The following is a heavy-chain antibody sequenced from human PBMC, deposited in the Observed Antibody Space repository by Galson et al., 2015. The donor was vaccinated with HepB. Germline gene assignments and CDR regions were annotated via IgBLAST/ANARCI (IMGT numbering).Heavy chain of an antibody. CDR3: ARGITIPVGGVVEDGDYYYYMDV. CDR1: GFTFSSYA. D-gene: IGHD3-16*01. V-gene: IGHV3-30-3*01. Sequence: SLRLSCAASGFTFSSYAMHWVRQAPGKGLEWVAVISYDGSNKYYADSVKGRFTISRDNSKNTLYLQMDSLRAEDTAVYYCARGITIPVGGVVEDGDYYYYMDVWGKGTTVTVSS. J-gene: IGHJ6*03. CDR2: ISYDGSNK.